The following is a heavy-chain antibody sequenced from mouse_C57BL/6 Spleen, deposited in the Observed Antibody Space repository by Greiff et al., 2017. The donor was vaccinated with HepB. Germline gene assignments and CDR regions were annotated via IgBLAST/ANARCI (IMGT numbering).Heavy chain of an antibody. Sequence: QVQLKQSGAELMKPGASVKLSCKATGYTFTGYWIEWVKQRPGHGLEWIGEILPGSGSTNYNEKFKGKATFTADTSSNTAYMQLSSLTTEDSAIYYGARGIYYDYDRWYFDVWGTGTTVTVSS. V-gene: IGHV1-9*01. J-gene: IGHJ1*03. CDR2: ILPGSGST. CDR3: ARGIYYDYDRWYFDV. D-gene: IGHD2-4*01. CDR1: GYTFTGYW.